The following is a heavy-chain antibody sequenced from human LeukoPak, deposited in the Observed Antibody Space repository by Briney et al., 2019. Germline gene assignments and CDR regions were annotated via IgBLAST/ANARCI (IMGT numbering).Heavy chain of an antibody. CDR2: ISTSSSYI. CDR1: RFTFSTYS. D-gene: IGHD3-9*01. CDR3: ARLIRYFDWSLYYYYYMDV. V-gene: IGHV3-21*01. Sequence: GGSLRLSCAASRFTFSTYSMNWVRQAPGKGLEWVSFISTSSSYIYYADSVKGRFTISRDNAKNSLYLQMNSLRAEDTAVYYCARLIRYFDWSLYYYYYMDVWGKGTTVTISS. J-gene: IGHJ6*03.